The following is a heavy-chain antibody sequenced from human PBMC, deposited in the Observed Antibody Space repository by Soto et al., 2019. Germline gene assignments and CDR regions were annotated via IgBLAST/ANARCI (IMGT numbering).Heavy chain of an antibody. CDR1: GYTFTGYY. CDR3: ARDDYYYDRSGYYRPPRAFDI. J-gene: IGHJ3*02. CDR2: INPNSGDT. Sequence: QVQLVQSGAEVKKPGASVKVSCKASGYTFTGYYMHWVRQAPGQGLEWMGWINPNSGDTNYAQKFQGRVTMTRDTSISTAHMELSRLRSDDTAVYYCARDDYYYDRSGYYRPPRAFDIWGQGTMVTVSS. D-gene: IGHD3-22*01. V-gene: IGHV1-2*02.